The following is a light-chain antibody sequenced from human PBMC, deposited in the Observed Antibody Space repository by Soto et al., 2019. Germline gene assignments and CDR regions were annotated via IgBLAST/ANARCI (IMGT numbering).Light chain of an antibody. CDR3: PAWDDSLHPLV. CDR1: SSNIGSNT. J-gene: IGLJ1*01. V-gene: IGLV1-44*01. Sequence: QSVLTQPPSASGTPGQRVTISCSGSSSNIGSNTVNWYQQLPGTAPKLLVYNNNQRPSGVPDRFSGSKSGTSASLAISGLQSEDEPDYSCPAWDDSLHPLVFGTGPKLTAL. CDR2: NNN.